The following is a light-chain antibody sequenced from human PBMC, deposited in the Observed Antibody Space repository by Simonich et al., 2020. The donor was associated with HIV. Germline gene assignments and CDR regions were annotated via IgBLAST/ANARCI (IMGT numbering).Light chain of an antibody. CDR1: SSNIGADSD. Sequence: QSVLTQPPSVSGAPGQRVTISCTGSSSNIGADSDVHWYQQLPGAAPKLLIYLDNNRPSGVPDRFSGSKSGTSASLAITGLQAEDEADYYCQSYDSSLSGDVVFGGGTKLTVL. CDR3: QSYDSSLSGDVV. V-gene: IGLV1-40*01. J-gene: IGLJ2*01. CDR2: LDN.